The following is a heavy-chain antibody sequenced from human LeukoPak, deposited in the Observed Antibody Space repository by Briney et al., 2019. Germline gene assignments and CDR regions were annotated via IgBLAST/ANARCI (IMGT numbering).Heavy chain of an antibody. Sequence: GGSLRLSCAASGFTVSSNYMSWVRQAPGKGLEWVSAISGSGGSTYYADSVKGRFTISRDNSKNTLYLQMNSLRAEDTAVYYCAREGYCSSTSCYLVNYWGQGTLVTVSS. J-gene: IGHJ4*02. D-gene: IGHD2-2*01. V-gene: IGHV3-23*01. CDR2: ISGSGGST. CDR1: GFTVSSNY. CDR3: AREGYCSSTSCYLVNY.